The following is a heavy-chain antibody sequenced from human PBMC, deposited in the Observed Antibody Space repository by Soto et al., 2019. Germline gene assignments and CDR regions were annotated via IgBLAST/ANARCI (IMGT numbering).Heavy chain of an antibody. CDR1: GFTFSSYS. J-gene: IGHJ6*02. CDR2: ISSSSSYI. Sequence: PGGSLRLSCAASGFTFSSYSMNWVRQAPGKGLEWVSSISSSSSYIYYADSVKGRFTISRDNAKNSLYLQMNSLRAEDTAVYYCARYFDWLLTVPMDVWGQGTTVTVSS. V-gene: IGHV3-21*01. D-gene: IGHD3-9*01. CDR3: ARYFDWLLTVPMDV.